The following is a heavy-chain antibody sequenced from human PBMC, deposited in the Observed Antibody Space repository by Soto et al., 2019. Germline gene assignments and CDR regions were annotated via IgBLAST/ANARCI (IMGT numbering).Heavy chain of an antibody. J-gene: IGHJ2*01. D-gene: IGHD5-12*01. Sequence: QVQLQESGPGLVKPSETLSLTCTVSGGSISSYYWSWIRQPPGKGLEWIGYIYYSGSTNYNPSLKSRVTISVDTSKNQFSLKLSSVTAADTAVYYCARGGGRDGYKGYWYFDLWGRGTLVTVSS. CDR3: ARGGGRDGYKGYWYFDL. V-gene: IGHV4-59*01. CDR1: GGSISSYY. CDR2: IYYSGST.